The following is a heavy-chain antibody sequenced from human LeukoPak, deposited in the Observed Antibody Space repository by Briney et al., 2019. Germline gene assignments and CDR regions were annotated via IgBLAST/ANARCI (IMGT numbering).Heavy chain of an antibody. CDR2: INPDSGGT. D-gene: IGHD6-19*01. V-gene: IGHV1-2*02. CDR3: AREGSGWYGYFDY. Sequence: VASVKVSCKASAYTFTGDNMHWVRQPPGQGLEWMGWINPDSGGTNYAQKFQGRVTMTRDTSISTAYMEVSRLRSDDTAVYYCAREGSGWYGYFDYWGQGTLVTVSS. CDR1: AYTFTGDN. J-gene: IGHJ4*02.